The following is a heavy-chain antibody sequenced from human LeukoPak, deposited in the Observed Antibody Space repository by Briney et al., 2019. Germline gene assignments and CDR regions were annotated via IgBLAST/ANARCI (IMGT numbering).Heavy chain of an antibody. V-gene: IGHV3-7*01. D-gene: IGHD2-2*01. CDR2: IKEDGSQK. CDR1: GYTFSSYW. J-gene: IGHJ4*02. Sequence: GGSLRLSCAASGYTFSSYWMSWVRQTPGKGLEWVATIKEDGSQKYSVTGRFTISRDNAKKPLDLQMSSLRAEDTAVYYCARVLKLPGAAYAGIFDYWGRGTLVTVSP. CDR3: ARVLKLPGAAYAGIFDY.